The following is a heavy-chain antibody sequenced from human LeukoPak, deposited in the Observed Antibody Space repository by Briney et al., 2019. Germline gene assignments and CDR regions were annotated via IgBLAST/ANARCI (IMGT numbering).Heavy chain of an antibody. Sequence: GGYLRLYCAASGFTFSSYAMHWVRQAPGKGLEYVSGISSNGDSTYYANSAKGRFTISRDNSKNTLYLQMGSLRAEDMAVYYCARSGYGDYYHYGMDVWGQGTTVTVSS. D-gene: IGHD3-22*01. V-gene: IGHV3-64*01. CDR3: ARSGYGDYYHYGMDV. CDR1: GFTFSSYA. J-gene: IGHJ6*02. CDR2: ISSNGDST.